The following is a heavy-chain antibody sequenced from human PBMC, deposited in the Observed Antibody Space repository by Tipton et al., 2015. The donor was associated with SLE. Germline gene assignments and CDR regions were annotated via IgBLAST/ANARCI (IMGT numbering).Heavy chain of an antibody. D-gene: IGHD3-9*01. CDR2: IYHSEST. V-gene: IGHV4-38-2*02. CDR3: ARGPSLRYFDWLSQPFDY. Sequence: TLSLTCTVSGYSISSGSYWGWIRQPPRRGLEWIGNIYHSESTYYNPSLRSRVTISLDRSKNQFSLKLSSVTAADTAVYYCARGPSLRYFDWLSQPFDYWGQGTLVTVSS. J-gene: IGHJ4*02. CDR1: GYSISSGSY.